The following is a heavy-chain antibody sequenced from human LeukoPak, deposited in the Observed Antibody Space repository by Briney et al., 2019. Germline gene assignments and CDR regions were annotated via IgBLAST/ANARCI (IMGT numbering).Heavy chain of an antibody. J-gene: IGHJ6*03. CDR2: INSGGST. V-gene: IGHV3-66*02. D-gene: IGHD2-15*01. Sequence: GGSLRLSCAASGFAVGSNYMSWVRQAPGKGLEWVSVINSGGSTYYADSVKGRFTISRDNSKNTLYLQVNSLRGEDTAVYYCARAGGYYYYYMDVWGKGTTVTLSS. CDR3: ARAGGYYYYYMDV. CDR1: GFAVGSNY.